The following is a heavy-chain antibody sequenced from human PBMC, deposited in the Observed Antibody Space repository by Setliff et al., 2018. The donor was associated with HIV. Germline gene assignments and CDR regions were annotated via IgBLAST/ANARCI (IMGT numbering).Heavy chain of an antibody. Sequence: SETLSLTCTVSGYPISSGYYWGWIRQPPGKGLEWIGSIYHSGTTYYNPSLKSRVTISVDTSKNQFSLKLSSVSAADTAVYYCATCRHRPSNWFDPWGQGTVVTVSS. V-gene: IGHV4-38-2*02. CDR3: ATCRHRPSNWFDP. CDR2: IYHSGTT. J-gene: IGHJ5*02. CDR1: GYPISSGYY.